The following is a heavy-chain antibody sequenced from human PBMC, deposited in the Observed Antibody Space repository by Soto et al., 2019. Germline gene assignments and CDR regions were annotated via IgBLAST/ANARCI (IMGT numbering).Heavy chain of an antibody. J-gene: IGHJ4*02. CDR3: AKDLGVVIIRNGFDY. CDR2: ISGSGGST. D-gene: IGHD3-3*01. CDR1: GFTFSSYA. Sequence: GGSLRLSCAASGFTFSSYAMSWVRQAPGKGLEWVSAISGSGGSTYYADSVKGRFTISRDNSKNTLYLQMNSLRAEDTAVYYCAKDLGVVIIRNGFDYWGQGTLVTVSS. V-gene: IGHV3-23*01.